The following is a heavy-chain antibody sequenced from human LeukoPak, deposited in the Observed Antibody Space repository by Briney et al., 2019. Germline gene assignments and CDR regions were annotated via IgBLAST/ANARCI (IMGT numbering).Heavy chain of an antibody. CDR2: ISYDGSNK. D-gene: IGHD3-22*01. J-gene: IGHJ4*02. Sequence: PGGSLRLSCAASGFTFSSYGMHWVRHAPGKGLEWVAVISYDGSNKYYADSVKGRFTISRDNSKNTLYLQMNSLRAEDTAVYYCANHYDSSGRIFDYWGQGTLVTVSS. V-gene: IGHV3-30*18. CDR1: GFTFSSYG. CDR3: ANHYDSSGRIFDY.